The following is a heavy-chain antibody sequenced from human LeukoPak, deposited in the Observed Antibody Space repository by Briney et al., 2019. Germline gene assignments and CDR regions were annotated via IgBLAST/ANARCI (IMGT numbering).Heavy chain of an antibody. Sequence: SETLSLTCTVSGGSICSGSYYWSWIRQPAGKGLEWIGRIYSSGSTNYNPSLKSRVTISLDTSKNQFSLKLSSVTVADTAVYYCARQYSDILTGYHRGELYWYFDLWGRGTLVTVSS. CDR1: GGSICSGSYY. CDR3: ARQYSDILTGYHRGELYWYFDL. CDR2: IYSSGST. D-gene: IGHD3-9*01. J-gene: IGHJ2*01. V-gene: IGHV4-61*02.